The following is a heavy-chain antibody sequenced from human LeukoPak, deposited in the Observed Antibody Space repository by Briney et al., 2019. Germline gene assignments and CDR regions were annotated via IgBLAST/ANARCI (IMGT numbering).Heavy chain of an antibody. CDR2: IRSKAYGGTT. CDR3: TRDGLNYDILTGYYMRYYYYGMDV. D-gene: IGHD3-9*01. J-gene: IGHJ6*02. Sequence: GGSLRLSCTASGFTFGDYAMSWFRQAPGKGLEWVGFIRSKAYGGTTEYAASVKGRFTISRDDSKSIAYLQMNSLKTEDTAVYYCTRDGLNYDILTGYYMRYYYYGMDVWGQGTTVTVSS. CDR1: GFTFGDYA. V-gene: IGHV3-49*03.